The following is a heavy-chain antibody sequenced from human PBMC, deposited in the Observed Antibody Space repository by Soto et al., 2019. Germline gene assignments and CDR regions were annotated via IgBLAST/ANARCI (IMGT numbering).Heavy chain of an antibody. J-gene: IGHJ4*02. CDR2: FNNDGSST. V-gene: IGHV3-74*01. Sequence: EVQVVESGGGLVQPGGSLRLSCAGSGFTFSSYYMHWVRQVPGKGLVWVSRFNNDGSSTAYADSVKGRFTISRDNAKNTLYLEMNSLGAEDTAVYYCASTALVRGVAHWGQGTLVTVSS. CDR3: ASTALVRGVAH. D-gene: IGHD3-10*01. CDR1: GFTFSSYY.